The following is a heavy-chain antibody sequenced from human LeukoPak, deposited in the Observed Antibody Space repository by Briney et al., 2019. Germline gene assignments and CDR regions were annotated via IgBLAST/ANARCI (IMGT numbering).Heavy chain of an antibody. D-gene: IGHD3-22*01. CDR1: GESFSGYY. V-gene: IGHV4-34*01. Sequence: SETLSLTCAVYGESFSGYYWSWIRQPPGKGLEWIGEINHSGSTNYNPSLKSRVTISVDTSKNQFSLKLSSVTAADTAVYYCARGVARTYYSDTSGYAAADYWGQGALVTVSS. J-gene: IGHJ4*02. CDR2: INHSGST. CDR3: ARGVARTYYSDTSGYAAADY.